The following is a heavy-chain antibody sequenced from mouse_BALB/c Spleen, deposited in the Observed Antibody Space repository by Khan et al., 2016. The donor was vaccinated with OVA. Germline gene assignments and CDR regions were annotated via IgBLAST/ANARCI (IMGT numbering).Heavy chain of an antibody. Sequence: QVQLKQSGAELVRPGTSVTMSCKAAGYTFTNYWIGWVQQRPGHGLEWIGDIYPGGGYTNYNEKFKGKATLTADTSSSTAYMQLSSLTSGDSVIYYCARRGAARATCDYFDNWGQGTTLTVSS. CDR3: ARRGAARATCDYFDN. CDR1: GYTFTNYW. V-gene: IGHV1-63*02. J-gene: IGHJ2*01. D-gene: IGHD3-1*01. CDR2: IYPGGGYT.